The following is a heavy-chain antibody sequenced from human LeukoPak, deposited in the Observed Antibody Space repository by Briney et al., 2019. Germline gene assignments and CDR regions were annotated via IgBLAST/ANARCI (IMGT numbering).Heavy chain of an antibody. CDR3: ARKSFCDPGPHYVDY. Sequence: GASLKISSKGSGYSFTSYWIGWVRQMPGQRLEWMGMIYPVYSDTRYSPSFPGQVRVSVYIATTTHYLPWSSLHASDTALSDFARKSFCDPGPHYVDYWGQGNLVTVSS. D-gene: IGHD2/OR15-2a*01. CDR1: GYSFTSYW. V-gene: IGHV5-51*01. J-gene: IGHJ4*02. CDR2: IYPVYSDT.